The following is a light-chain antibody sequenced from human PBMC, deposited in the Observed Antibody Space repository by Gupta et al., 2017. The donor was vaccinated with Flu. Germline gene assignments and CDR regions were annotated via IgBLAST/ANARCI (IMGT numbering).Light chain of an antibody. Sequence: QSALTQPASVSGSPGQSITIACTGTSSDVGNSDYVSWYQQDSGKAPKLLIYDVSNRPSGVSSRFSGSKSDNTASLTISGLQAEDETDYYCSSYTSTTTFYVFGTGTKVTVL. J-gene: IGLJ1*01. CDR2: DVS. V-gene: IGLV2-14*01. CDR1: SSDVGNSDY. CDR3: SSYTSTTTFYV.